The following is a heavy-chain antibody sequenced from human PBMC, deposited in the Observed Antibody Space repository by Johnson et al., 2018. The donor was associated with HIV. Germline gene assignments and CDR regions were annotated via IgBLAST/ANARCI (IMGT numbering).Heavy chain of an antibody. J-gene: IGHJ3*01. CDR2: ISDSGGTT. V-gene: IGHV3-23*04. CDR1: GFTFSSYY. Sequence: VQLVESGGGLVQPGGSLRLSCAASGFTFSSYYMSWIRQAPGKGLEWVSAISDSGGTTEYAASVKGRFTISRDDAKNTAYLQMNSLKTEDTGVYYCTRAHHDDFILVCFRFLAYWGQGTMVTVSS. D-gene: IGHD3-16*02. CDR3: TRAHHDDFILVCFRFLAY.